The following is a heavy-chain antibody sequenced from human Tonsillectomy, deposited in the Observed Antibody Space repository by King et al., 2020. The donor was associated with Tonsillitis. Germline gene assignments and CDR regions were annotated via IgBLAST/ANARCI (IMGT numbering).Heavy chain of an antibody. CDR1: GGFFSGYY. D-gene: IGHD5-18*01. CDR3: ARVGLTYNFGYRAFDF. Sequence: VQLQQWGAGLLKPSETLSLNCTVYGGFFSGYYWSWIRQPPGQGLEWIGDINHSGSSNYNPSLKSRVTILVDASKNQFSLKLNSVTAADTAVYYCARVGLTYNFGYRAFDFWGQGTLVTVSS. CDR2: INHSGSS. V-gene: IGHV4-34*01. J-gene: IGHJ4*02.